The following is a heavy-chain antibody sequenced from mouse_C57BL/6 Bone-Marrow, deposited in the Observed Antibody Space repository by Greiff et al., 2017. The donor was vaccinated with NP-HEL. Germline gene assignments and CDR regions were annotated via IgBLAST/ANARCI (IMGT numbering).Heavy chain of an antibody. CDR2: ISYDGSN. Sequence: DVQLQESGPGLVKPSQSLSLTCSVTGYSITSGYYWNWIRQFPGNKLEWMGYISYDGSNNYNPSLKNRISITRDTSKNQFFLKLNSVTTEDTATYYCARGRTTVVAHWYFDVWGTGTTVTVSS. CDR3: ARGRTTVVAHWYFDV. D-gene: IGHD1-1*01. J-gene: IGHJ1*03. V-gene: IGHV3-6*01. CDR1: GYSITSGYY.